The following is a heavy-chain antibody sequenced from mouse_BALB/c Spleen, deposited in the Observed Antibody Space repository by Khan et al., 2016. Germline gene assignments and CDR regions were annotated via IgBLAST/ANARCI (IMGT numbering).Heavy chain of an antibody. CDR2: IRYSGSI. Sequence: EVQLQEPGPGLVKPSQSLPLPCTVTGYSITSDYAWNWIRPFPGNNLEWMGYIRYSGSISYNPSFKSRISITRDTSKNTFFLQLNSVTTEDTAKCYSARRAYYSSSRDCGGQRTTPTSSS. CDR3: ARRAYYSSSRDC. CDR1: GYSITSDYA. D-gene: IGHD1-1*01. V-gene: IGHV3-2*02. J-gene: IGHJ2*01.